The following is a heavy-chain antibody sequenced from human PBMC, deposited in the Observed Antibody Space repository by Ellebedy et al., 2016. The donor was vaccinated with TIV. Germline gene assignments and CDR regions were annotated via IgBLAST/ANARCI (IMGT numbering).Heavy chain of an antibody. Sequence: GGSLRLSCAASGFTFGSFAMHWVRQAPGKGLEWLSVISGDGSSAYLADSVKGRSTLTRDNSKKTLYLQMNGLRPEDTAVYFCAKGSSSGFNYDRVGFEYWGQGTLVTVSS. CDR1: GFTFGSFA. CDR2: ISGDGSSA. V-gene: IGHV3-23*01. CDR3: AKGSSSGFNYDRVGFEY. D-gene: IGHD3-22*01. J-gene: IGHJ4*02.